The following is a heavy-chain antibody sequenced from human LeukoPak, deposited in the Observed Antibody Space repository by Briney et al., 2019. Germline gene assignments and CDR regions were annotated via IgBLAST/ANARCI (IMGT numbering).Heavy chain of an antibody. CDR1: GGTFSSYA. D-gene: IGHD7-27*01. V-gene: IGHV1-69*05. CDR2: IIPIFGTA. Sequence: ASVKVSCKASGGTFSSYAISWVRQAPGQGLEWMGGIIPIFGTANYAQKFQGRVTTTTDESTSTAYMELSSLRSEDTAVYYCARDLSRKNGDLYDYWGQGTLVTVSS. CDR3: ARDLSRKNGDLYDY. J-gene: IGHJ4*02.